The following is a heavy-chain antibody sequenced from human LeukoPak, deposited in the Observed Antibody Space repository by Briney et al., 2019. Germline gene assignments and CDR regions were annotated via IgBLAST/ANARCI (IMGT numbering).Heavy chain of an antibody. CDR2: IYYSGST. Sequence: SETLSLTCTVSGGSISSYYWSWIRQPPGKGLEWLGSIYYSGSTYYNPSLKSRVTISVDTSKNQFSLKLSSVTAADTAVYYCARQDGWFDPWGQGTLVTVSS. V-gene: IGHV4-59*05. J-gene: IGHJ5*02. D-gene: IGHD2-15*01. CDR1: GGSISSYY. CDR3: ARQDGWFDP.